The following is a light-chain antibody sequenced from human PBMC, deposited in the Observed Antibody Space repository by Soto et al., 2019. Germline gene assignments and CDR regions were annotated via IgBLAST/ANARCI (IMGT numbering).Light chain of an antibody. Sequence: EIVLTQSPGTLSLSPGERATLSCRASQSVSSRSLAWYQQKPGQAPSLLISGASSRAADIPDRFSGSGSGTDFTLTINRLEPEDFAVYYCQQYESSPRTFGQGTKVDIK. CDR3: QQYESSPRT. V-gene: IGKV3-20*01. CDR1: QSVSSRS. J-gene: IGKJ1*01. CDR2: GAS.